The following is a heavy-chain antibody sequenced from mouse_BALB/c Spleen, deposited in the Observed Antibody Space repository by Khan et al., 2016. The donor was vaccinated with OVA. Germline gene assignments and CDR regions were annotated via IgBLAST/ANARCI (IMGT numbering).Heavy chain of an antibody. V-gene: IGHV9-3-1*01. CDR3: ASSRAWFTY. J-gene: IGHJ3*01. CDR2: INTYTGET. CDR1: GYTFTDYG. Sequence: QIQLVQSGPELKKPGETVKISCRATGYTFTDYGVNWVKQAPGKGLKWMGWINTYTGETTYADDFTGRFAISLETSASTAYLQINNLKNEDTATYCAASSRAWFTYWGQGTLVTVSA.